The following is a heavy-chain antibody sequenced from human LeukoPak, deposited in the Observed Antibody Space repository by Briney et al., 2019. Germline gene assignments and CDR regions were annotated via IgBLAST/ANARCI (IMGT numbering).Heavy chain of an antibody. V-gene: IGHV1-69*10. Sequence: SVKVSCKASGYTFTNYGLSWVRQAPGQGLEWMGGIIPILGTAKYAQKFQDRVTIIADKSTSTAYMELSSLRSEDTAVYYCANGIATWLEYYYYYMDVWGKGTTVTVS. CDR2: IIPILGTA. CDR1: GYTFTNYG. D-gene: IGHD2-21*01. J-gene: IGHJ6*03. CDR3: ANGIATWLEYYYYYMDV.